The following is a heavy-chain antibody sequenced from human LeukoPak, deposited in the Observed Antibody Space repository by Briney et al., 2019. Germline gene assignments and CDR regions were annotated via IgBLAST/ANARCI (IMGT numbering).Heavy chain of an antibody. V-gene: IGHV1-24*01. D-gene: IGHD5-12*01. CDR3: ATITGDGYNYDYYYYGMDV. CDR2: FYPEDGET. Sequence: ASVTVSCMVSGYTLTELSMHWVRQAPGKGLEGRGGFYPEDGETIYAQKFQGRVTMTEDTSTDTAYMELSSLRSEDTAVYYCATITGDGYNYDYYYYGMDVWGQGTTVTVSS. CDR1: GYTLTELS. J-gene: IGHJ6*02.